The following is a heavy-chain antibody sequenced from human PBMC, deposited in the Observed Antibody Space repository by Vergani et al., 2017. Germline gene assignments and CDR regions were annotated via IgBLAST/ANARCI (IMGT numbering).Heavy chain of an antibody. J-gene: IGHJ6*02. V-gene: IGHV7-4-1*02. CDR3: ARDGAPMIVLVITDSMDV. Sequence: QVQLVQSGSELKKPGASVKVTCKASGYTFTSYAMNWVRQAPGQGLEWMGWINTNTGNPTYAQGFTGRFFFTLDTSVSTAYLQISSLKAEDTAVYYCARDGAPMIVLVITDSMDVWGQGTTVTVSS. CDR1: GYTFTSYA. D-gene: IGHD3-22*01. CDR2: INTNTGNP.